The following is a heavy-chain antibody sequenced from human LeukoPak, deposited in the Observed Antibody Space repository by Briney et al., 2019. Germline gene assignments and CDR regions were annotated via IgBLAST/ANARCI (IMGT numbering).Heavy chain of an antibody. Sequence: GGSLRLSCAASGFTFSSYGMHWVRQAPGKGLEWVAIISYDGSNKYYADSVKGRFTISRDNSKNTLSLQMNSLRVDDTAVYYCARDYDSSGFYSYCDSWGQGTLVTVSS. J-gene: IGHJ4*02. V-gene: IGHV3-30*19. CDR1: GFTFSSYG. CDR3: ARDYDSSGFYSYCDS. CDR2: ISYDGSNK. D-gene: IGHD3-22*01.